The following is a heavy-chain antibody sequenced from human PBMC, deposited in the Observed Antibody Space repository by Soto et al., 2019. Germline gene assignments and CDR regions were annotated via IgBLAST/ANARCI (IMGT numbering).Heavy chain of an antibody. V-gene: IGHV4-34*01. J-gene: IGHJ6*02. CDR2: INHSGST. CDR1: GGSFSGYY. CDR3: ARGRRYGYSSSWTTPNYYYGMDV. D-gene: IGHD6-13*01. Sequence: SETLSLTCAVYGGSFSGYYWSWIRQPPGKGLEWIGEINHSGSTNYNPSLKSRVTISVDTSKNQFSLKLSSVTAADTAVYYCARGRRYGYSSSWTTPNYYYGMDVWGQGTTVTVSS.